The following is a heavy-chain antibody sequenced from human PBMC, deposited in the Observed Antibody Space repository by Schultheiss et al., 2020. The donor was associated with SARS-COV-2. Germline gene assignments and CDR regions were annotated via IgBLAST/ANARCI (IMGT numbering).Heavy chain of an antibody. Sequence: SETLSLTCTVSGGSISSGGYYWSWIRQHPGKGLEWIGRIYTSGSTNYNPSLKSRVTISVDTSKNQFSLKLSSVTAADTAVYYCARRERWLPKGGWFDPWGQGTLVTVSS. CDR1: GGSISSGGYY. D-gene: IGHD5-24*01. J-gene: IGHJ5*02. V-gene: IGHV4-61*02. CDR3: ARRERWLPKGGWFDP. CDR2: IYTSGST.